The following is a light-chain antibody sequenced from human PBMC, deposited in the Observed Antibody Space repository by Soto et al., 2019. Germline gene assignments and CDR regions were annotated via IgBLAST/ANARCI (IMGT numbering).Light chain of an antibody. CDR3: QQYGSSPAT. V-gene: IGKV3-20*01. CDR1: ESVSSRY. Sequence: EIVLTQSPGTLSLSPGERATLSCRASESVSSRYLAWYQQTPGQAPRLLVSGASSRATGIPDRFSGSGAGTDFTLIISILEPEDFALYYCQQYGSSPATFGQGTRLDMK. CDR2: GAS. J-gene: IGKJ5*01.